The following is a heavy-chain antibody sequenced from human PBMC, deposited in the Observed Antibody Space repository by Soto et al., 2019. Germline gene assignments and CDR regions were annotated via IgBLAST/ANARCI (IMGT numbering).Heavy chain of an antibody. CDR2: TKQDESEK. D-gene: IGHD6-25*01. V-gene: IGHV3-7*01. J-gene: IGHJ5*02. Sequence: EVQLVESGGGLVQPGGSLRLSCATSGFTFGDYWMSWVRQAPGKRLEWVANTKQDESEKYYVGSVKGRFTISRDNAKNSLYLQMNSLRAKDTAVYFCVREGDSGFFSWGQGTRVTVSS. CDR3: VREGDSGFFS. CDR1: GFTFGDYW.